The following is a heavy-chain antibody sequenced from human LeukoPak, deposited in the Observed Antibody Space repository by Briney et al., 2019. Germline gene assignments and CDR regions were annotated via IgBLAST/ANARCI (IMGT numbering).Heavy chain of an antibody. CDR2: NYHSGST. CDR3: ARGANSWYYYYYMDV. V-gene: IGHV4-38-2*02. CDR1: GYSISSGYY. D-gene: IGHD6-13*01. J-gene: IGHJ6*03. Sequence: SETLSLTCTVSGYSISSGYYWGWIRQPPGKGLEWIGSNYHSGSTYYNPSLKSRVTISVDTSKNQFSLKLSSVTAADTAVYYCARGANSWYYYYYMDVWGKGTTVTISS.